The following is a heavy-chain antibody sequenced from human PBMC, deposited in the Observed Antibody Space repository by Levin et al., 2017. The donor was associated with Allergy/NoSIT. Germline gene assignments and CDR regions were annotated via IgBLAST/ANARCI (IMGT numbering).Heavy chain of an antibody. V-gene: IGHV4-34*01. CDR1: GGSFSGYF. J-gene: IGHJ2*01. CDR3: ARRLGAYYDSAIYRSPKWHFDL. CDR2: INHSGST. D-gene: IGHD3-22*01. Sequence: SETLSLTCAVYGGSFSGYFWSWIRQPPGKGLEWIGEINHSGSTNYKPSLKSRVAILVDTSKHQFSLKVNSVTAADTAVYYCARRLGAYYDSAIYRSPKWHFDLWGRGTQVTVSS.